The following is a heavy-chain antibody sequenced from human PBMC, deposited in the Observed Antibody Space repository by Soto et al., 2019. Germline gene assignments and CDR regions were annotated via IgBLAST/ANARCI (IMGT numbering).Heavy chain of an antibody. CDR1: GLTFSNFA. CDR3: AKSGRPNYFDF. J-gene: IGHJ4*02. Sequence: GSLILSCAASGLTFSNFAMTWVRQAPGEGLEWVSSISGTDDYTYYADSVKGRFTISRDDSENTPFLQMSSLRAEYTAKYYCAKSGRPNYFDFWGQGTLVTVSS. CDR2: ISGTDDYT. D-gene: IGHD6-6*01. V-gene: IGHV3-23*01.